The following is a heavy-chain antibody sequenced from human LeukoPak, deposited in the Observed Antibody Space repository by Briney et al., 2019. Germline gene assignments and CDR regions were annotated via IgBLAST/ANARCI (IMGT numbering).Heavy chain of an antibody. Sequence: GGSLRLSCAASGFTFSGYAMSWVRQAPGKGLEWVSAISGSGGSTYYADSVKGRFTISRDNSKNTLYLQMNSLRAEDTAVYYCARKVQHLVRYYYGMDVWGQGTTVTVSS. V-gene: IGHV3-23*01. CDR2: ISGSGGST. CDR1: GFTFSGYA. D-gene: IGHD6-13*01. CDR3: ARKVQHLVRYYYGMDV. J-gene: IGHJ6*02.